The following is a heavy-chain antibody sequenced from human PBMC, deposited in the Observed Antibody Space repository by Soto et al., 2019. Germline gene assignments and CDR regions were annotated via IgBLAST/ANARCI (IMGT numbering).Heavy chain of an antibody. D-gene: IGHD3-3*01. V-gene: IGHV3-23*01. J-gene: IGHJ2*01. CDR2: VSGSAGST. CDR3: AKDASSGITSFDS. CDR1: GFTFSSYA. Sequence: EVQLLESGGGLVQPGGSLRLSCAASGFTFSSYAMSWVRQAPGKGLEWVSVVSGSAGSTYYADSVKGRFTISRDNSKNTLYLQMNILRAEDTAVYYCAKDASSGITSFDSWGRGNVVTVSS.